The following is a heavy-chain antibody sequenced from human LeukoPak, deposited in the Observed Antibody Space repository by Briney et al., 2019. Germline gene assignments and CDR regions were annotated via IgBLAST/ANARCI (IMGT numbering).Heavy chain of an antibody. CDR1: GFTFSIYG. V-gene: IGHV3-74*01. Sequence: GGSLRLPCPPSGFTFSIYGMHWARHAPGEGRVWVSRIKSDGRTNYADSVKGRFTISRDNAKNTVSLQMNSLRAEDTGVYYCARAPSEIGGYYPEYFRHWGQGTLVPVSS. J-gene: IGHJ1*01. CDR2: IKSDGRT. D-gene: IGHD3-22*01. CDR3: ARAPSEIGGYYPEYFRH.